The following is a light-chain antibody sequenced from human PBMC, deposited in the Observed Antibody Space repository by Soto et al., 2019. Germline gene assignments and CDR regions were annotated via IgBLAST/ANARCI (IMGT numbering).Light chain of an antibody. CDR3: AAWDDSLNSVL. CDR1: SSNIGSNS. V-gene: IGLV1-44*01. CDR2: INI. J-gene: IGLJ2*01. Sequence: QSVLTQPPSASGTPGQRVTISCSGSSSNIGSNSVSWYQQLPGTPPKFLIYINIQRPSGVPDRFSGSKSGTSASLAISGLQSEDEADYYCAAWDDSLNSVLFGGGTKVTVL.